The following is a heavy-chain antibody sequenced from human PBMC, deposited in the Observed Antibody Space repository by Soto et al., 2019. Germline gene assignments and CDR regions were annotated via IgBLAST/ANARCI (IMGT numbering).Heavy chain of an antibody. CDR3: AKWGKMVYAIHPNYYFDY. CDR1: GFTFSSYA. CDR2: ISGSGGST. Sequence: GGSLRLSCAASGFTFSSYAMSWVRQAPGKGLEWVSAISGSGGSTYHADSVKGRFTISRDNSKNTLYLQMNSLRAEDTAVYYCAKWGKMVYAIHPNYYFDYWGQGTLVTVSS. J-gene: IGHJ4*02. V-gene: IGHV3-23*01. D-gene: IGHD2-8*01.